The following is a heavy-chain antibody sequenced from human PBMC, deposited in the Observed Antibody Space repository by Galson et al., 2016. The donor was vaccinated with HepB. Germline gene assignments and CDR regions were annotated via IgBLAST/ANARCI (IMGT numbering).Heavy chain of an antibody. CDR1: GYIFTSYY. D-gene: IGHD6-19*01. Sequence: SVKVSCKASGYIFTSYYMHWVRQAPGQGLEWMGKINPSGGSTNYAQRFQGRVTMTRDTSTSTVYMDLSSLRSEDTAVYYCAREITVAGYYLDYWGQGTLVTVSP. CDR2: INPSGGST. CDR3: AREITVAGYYLDY. J-gene: IGHJ4*02. V-gene: IGHV1-46*03.